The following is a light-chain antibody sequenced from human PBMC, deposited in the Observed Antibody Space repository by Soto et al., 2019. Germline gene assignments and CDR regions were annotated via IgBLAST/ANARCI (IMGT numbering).Light chain of an antibody. CDR3: QQLSNLLPLT. V-gene: IGKV3-11*01. CDR2: DAA. J-gene: IGKJ5*01. CDR1: QSVSSY. Sequence: EIVLTQSPATLSVTPGERATLSCRASQSVSSYLAWYQQKPVQAPPLLLFDAANRATGIPPTFSSSGSGTKFSPTTSSIQPYDFSVHYYQQLSNLLPLTFGQG.